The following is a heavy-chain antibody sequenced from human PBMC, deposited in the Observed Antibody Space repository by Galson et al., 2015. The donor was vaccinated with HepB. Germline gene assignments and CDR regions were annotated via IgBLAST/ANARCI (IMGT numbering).Heavy chain of an antibody. J-gene: IGHJ4*02. CDR2: ISGSGANT. V-gene: IGHV3-23*01. CDR1: GFTFDSFA. CDR3: AKTGRGVVVSGSFDH. Sequence: SLRLSCAASGFTFDSFAMNWVRQAPGKGLEWVSSISGSGANTYYAASVRGRFTISRDFSKDTVDLQMDSLRAEDTATYFCAKTGRGVVVSGSFDHWGPGALVTVSS. D-gene: IGHD2-21*02.